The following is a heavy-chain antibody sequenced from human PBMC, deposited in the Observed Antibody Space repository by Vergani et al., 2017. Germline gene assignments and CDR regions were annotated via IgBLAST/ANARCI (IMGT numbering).Heavy chain of an antibody. CDR3: ARGAPTYFDN. CDR1: GFTFSSYW. J-gene: IGHJ4*02. D-gene: IGHD3-16*01. V-gene: IGHV3-74*01. CDR2: INSEGSST. Sequence: VQLVESGGGLVQPGGSLRLSCAASGFTFSSYWMHWVRQDPGKGLVWVSRINSEGSSTSYADSVKGRFIVSRDNAKNTLYLQMDSLSAEDTAVYYCARGAPTYFDNWGQGTLVTVSS.